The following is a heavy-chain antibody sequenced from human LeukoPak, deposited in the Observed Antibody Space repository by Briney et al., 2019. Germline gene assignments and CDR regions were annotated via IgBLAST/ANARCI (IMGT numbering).Heavy chain of an antibody. J-gene: IGHJ5*01. CDR1: GDSMTNYY. CDR3: ARDRWELTPAKGWFDS. D-gene: IGHD1-26*01. CDR2: IYVSGRT. V-gene: IGHV4-4*07. Sequence: SETLSLTCAVSGDSMTNYYWSWIRQPAGQGLEWIGHIYVSGRTNYNPSFKSRVSMSIDTSKKQFSLNLTSVGAADTAVYFCARDRWELTPAKGWFDSWGQGTLVTVSS.